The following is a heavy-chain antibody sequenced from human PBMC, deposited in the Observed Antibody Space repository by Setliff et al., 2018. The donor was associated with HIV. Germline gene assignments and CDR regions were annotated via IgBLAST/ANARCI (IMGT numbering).Heavy chain of an antibody. CDR2: TYFSSKWYN. CDR3: ARGSYGSVLL. D-gene: IGHD6-19*01. V-gene: IGHV6-1*01. J-gene: IGHJ4*02. CDR1: GGSVSSNSAA. Sequence: SQTLSLTCAISGGSVSSNSAAWNWVRQSPSRGLEWLGRTYFSSKWYNNYAASVEGRITISPDTSRNEFSLQLNSVTPEDTAVYYCARGSYGSVLLWGQGTLVTVSS.